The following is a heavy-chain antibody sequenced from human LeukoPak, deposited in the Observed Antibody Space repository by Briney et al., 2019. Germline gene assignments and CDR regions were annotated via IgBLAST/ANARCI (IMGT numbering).Heavy chain of an antibody. CDR3: ARFITMVRGVIPENRFDP. CDR2: ISSSSSYT. V-gene: IGHV3-11*06. D-gene: IGHD3-10*01. J-gene: IGHJ5*02. Sequence: GGSLRLSCAASGFTFSDYYMSWIRQAPGKGLEWVSYISSSSSYTNYADSVKGRFTISRDNAKNSLYLQMNSLRAEDTAVYYCARFITMVRGVIPENRFDPWGQGTLVTVSS. CDR1: GFTFSDYY.